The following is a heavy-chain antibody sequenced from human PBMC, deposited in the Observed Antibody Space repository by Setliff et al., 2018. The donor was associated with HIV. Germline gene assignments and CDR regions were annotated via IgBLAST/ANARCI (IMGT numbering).Heavy chain of an antibody. CDR1: SVSINSYY. CDR3: ARDPYCSGDGCFRYYQH. J-gene: IGHJ1*01. V-gene: IGHV4-4*07. CDR2: ISSSGTT. Sequence: NPSETLSLTCTVSSVSINSYYWSWIRQPAGRALEWIGRISSSGTTNYNPSLRSRVKMSIDTSKNQFSLKLSSVTAADTAVYFCARDPYCSGDGCFRYYQHWGRGTLVTVSS. D-gene: IGHD2-15*01.